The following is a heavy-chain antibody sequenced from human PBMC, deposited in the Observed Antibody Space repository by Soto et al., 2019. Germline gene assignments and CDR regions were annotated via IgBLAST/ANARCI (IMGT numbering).Heavy chain of an antibody. CDR1: GYSFTSYW. J-gene: IGHJ6*02. CDR2: IYPGDSDT. Sequence: LGESLKISCKGSGYSFTSYWIGWVRQMPGKGLEWMGIIYPGDSDTRYSPSFQGQVTISADKSISTAYLQWSSLKASDTAMYYCARQAEYCSGGSCYSAPYYYYGMDVWGQGTTVTVS. D-gene: IGHD2-15*01. CDR3: ARQAEYCSGGSCYSAPYYYYGMDV. V-gene: IGHV5-51*01.